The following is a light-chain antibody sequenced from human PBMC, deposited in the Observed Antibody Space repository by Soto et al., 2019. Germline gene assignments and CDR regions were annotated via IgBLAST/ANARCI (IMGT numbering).Light chain of an antibody. CDR3: NSYTSSSTRV. CDR2: DVS. CDR1: SSDVGGYNF. J-gene: IGLJ1*01. Sequence: QSALTQPAPVSGSPGQSITISCTGTSSDVGGYNFVSWYQQHPGKAPKLMIYDVSNRPSGVSNRFSGSKSGNTASLTISGLQAEDEADYYCNSYTSSSTRVFGTGTKLTVL. V-gene: IGLV2-14*01.